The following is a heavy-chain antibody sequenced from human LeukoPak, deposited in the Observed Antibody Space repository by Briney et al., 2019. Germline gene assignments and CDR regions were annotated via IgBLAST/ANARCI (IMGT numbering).Heavy chain of an antibody. D-gene: IGHD3-22*01. CDR1: GGSFSGYY. CDR2: INHSGST. CDR3: ARIGSSGYYYVYGDYYGMDV. Sequence: SETLSLTCAVYGGSFSGYYWSWIRQPPGKGLEWIGEINHSGSTNYNPSLKSRVTISVDASKNQFSLKLSSVTAADTAVYYCARIGSSGYYYVYGDYYGMDVWGQGTTVTVSS. V-gene: IGHV4-34*01. J-gene: IGHJ6*02.